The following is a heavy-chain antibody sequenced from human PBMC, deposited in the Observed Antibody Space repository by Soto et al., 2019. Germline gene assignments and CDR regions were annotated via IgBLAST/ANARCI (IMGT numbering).Heavy chain of an antibody. J-gene: IGHJ2*01. CDR1: GGSISSGGYY. V-gene: IGHV4-31*03. CDR2: IYYSGST. Sequence: QVQLQESGPGLVKPSQTLSLTCTVSGGSISSGGYYWSWIRQHPGKGLEWIGYIYYSGSTYYNPSLKSRVXXSXDXXKNQFSLKLSSVTAADTAVYYCAHGLRPAGEYFDLWGRGTLVTVSS. CDR3: AHGLRPAGEYFDL. D-gene: IGHD3-10*01.